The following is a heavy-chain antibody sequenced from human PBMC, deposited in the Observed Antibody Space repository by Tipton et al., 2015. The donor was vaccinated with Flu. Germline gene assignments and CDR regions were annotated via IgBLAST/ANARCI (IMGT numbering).Heavy chain of an antibody. CDR1: VGSISSHY. D-gene: IGHD3-22*01. CDR3: AGSQATFMVVVTGMDV. V-gene: IGHV4-59*11. CDR2: IYHSGST. J-gene: IGHJ6*02. Sequence: TLSLTCSVSVGSISSHYWSWVRQSPEKGLEWIGWIYHSGSTNYNPSLKRRVTMSVDTSRRQFSLKLRSVTAADTAVYYCAGSQATFMVVVTGMDVWGQGTPVTVSS.